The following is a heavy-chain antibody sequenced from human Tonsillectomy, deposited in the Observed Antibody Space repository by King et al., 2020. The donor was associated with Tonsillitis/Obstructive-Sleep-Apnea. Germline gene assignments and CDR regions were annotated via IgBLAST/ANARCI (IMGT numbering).Heavy chain of an antibody. D-gene: IGHD4-17*01. V-gene: IGHV4-4*02. Sequence: VQLQESGPGLVKPSGTLSLTCAGSGCSISSSNWWSWVRQPPGKGLEWSGEIYHSGSTNYNPALKGRVTISVDKSKNQFSLQLSSGTAAGTAVYYCASDRYYGDYTFDYWGQGTLVTVSS. J-gene: IGHJ4*02. CDR3: ASDRYYGDYTFDY. CDR2: IYHSGST. CDR1: GCSISSSNW.